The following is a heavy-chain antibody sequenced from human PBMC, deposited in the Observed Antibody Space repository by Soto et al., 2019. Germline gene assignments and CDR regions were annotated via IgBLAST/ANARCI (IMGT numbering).Heavy chain of an antibody. D-gene: IGHD3-22*01. J-gene: IGHJ4*02. V-gene: IGHV1-2*04. CDR2: INPNSGGT. Sequence: ASVKLSCKDSGYTFTGNYMHWVRQAPKQGLEWMGWINPNSGGTNYAQKFQGWVTMTRDTSISTAYMELSRLRSDDTAVYYCARGSGYYYDSSGYYYFDYWGQGTLVTVS. CDR1: GYTFTGNY. CDR3: ARGSGYYYDSSGYYYFDY.